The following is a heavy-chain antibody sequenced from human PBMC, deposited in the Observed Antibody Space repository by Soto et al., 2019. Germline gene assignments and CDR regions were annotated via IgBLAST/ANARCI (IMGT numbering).Heavy chain of an antibody. D-gene: IGHD3-22*01. CDR1: GGSFSGHY. CDR3: ARGITIIGAPDKYSFDS. V-gene: IGHV4-34*01. Sequence: SSETLSLTCAVYGGSFSGHYWSWIRQPPGKGLEWIGEMNHSGSTSQNPSLKSRLTISVDTSKNQFSLKLTSVTAADTAVYYCARGITIIGAPDKYSFDSWGQGTLVTVSS. J-gene: IGHJ4*02. CDR2: MNHSGST.